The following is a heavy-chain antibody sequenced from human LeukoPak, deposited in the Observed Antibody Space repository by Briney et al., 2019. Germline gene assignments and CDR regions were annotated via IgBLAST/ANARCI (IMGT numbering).Heavy chain of an antibody. CDR1: GYTFTSYA. Sequence: ASVKVSCKASGYTFTSYAMNWVRQAPGQGLEWMGWINTNTGNPTYAQGFTGRFVFSLDTSVSTAYLQISSLKAEDTAVYYCARESLYYYDSSGYWNGFDPWGQGTLVTVSS. CDR2: INTNTGNP. V-gene: IGHV7-4-1*02. J-gene: IGHJ5*02. D-gene: IGHD3-22*01. CDR3: ARESLYYYDSSGYWNGFDP.